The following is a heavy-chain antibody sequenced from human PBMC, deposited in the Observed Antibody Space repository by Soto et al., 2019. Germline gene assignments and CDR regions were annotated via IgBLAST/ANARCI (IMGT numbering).Heavy chain of an antibody. D-gene: IGHD3-9*01. CDR2: ISGSGGST. V-gene: IGHV3-23*01. CDR3: AKAYYDILTGLPAHFDY. J-gene: IGHJ4*02. Sequence: PGGSLRLSCAASGFTFSSYAMSWVRQAPGKGLEWVSAISGSGGSTYYADSVKGRFTISRDNSKNTLYLQMNSLRAEDTAVYYCAKAYYDILTGLPAHFDYWGQGTLVTVSS. CDR1: GFTFSSYA.